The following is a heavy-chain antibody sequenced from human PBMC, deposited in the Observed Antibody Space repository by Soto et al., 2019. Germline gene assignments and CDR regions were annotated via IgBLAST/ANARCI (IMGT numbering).Heavy chain of an antibody. CDR2: ISYDGSNK. CDR1: GFTFSSYG. J-gene: IGHJ5*02. CDR3: AKASSGFWFDP. D-gene: IGHD6-19*01. V-gene: IGHV3-30*18. Sequence: PGGSLRLSCAASGFTFSSYGMHWVRQAPGKGLEWVAVISYDGSNKYYADSVKGRFTISRDNSKNTLYLQMNSLRAEDTAVYYCAKASSGFWFDPWGQGTLVTVSS.